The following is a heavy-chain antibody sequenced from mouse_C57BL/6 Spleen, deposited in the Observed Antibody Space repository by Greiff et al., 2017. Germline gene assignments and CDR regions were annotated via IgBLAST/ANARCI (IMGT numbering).Heavy chain of an antibody. J-gene: IGHJ2*01. V-gene: IGHV3-6*01. CDR1: GYSITSGYY. Sequence: EVQLQESGPGLVKPSQSLSLTCSVTGYSITSGYYWNWIRQFPGNKLEWMGYISYDGSNNYNPSLKNRISITRDTSKNQFFLKLNSVTTEDTATYYCARGSLYDYDEGGYFDYWGQGTTLTVSS. CDR2: ISYDGSN. D-gene: IGHD2-4*01. CDR3: ARGSLYDYDEGGYFDY.